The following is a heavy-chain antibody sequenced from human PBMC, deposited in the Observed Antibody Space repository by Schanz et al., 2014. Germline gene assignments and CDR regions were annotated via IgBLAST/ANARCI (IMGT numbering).Heavy chain of an antibody. V-gene: IGHV3-33*01. D-gene: IGHD2-15*01. CDR2: MSYDGSIK. Sequence: QVQLVESGGGVVQPGRSLRLSCAASGFTFSSYGMHWVRQAPGKGLEWVAAMSYDGSIKYYGDSVKGRFTISRDNSENTLYLQMNSLSADDTAVFYCARDRGYCSGGSCLTFDYWGQGTLVTVSS. CDR3: ARDRGYCSGGSCLTFDY. J-gene: IGHJ4*02. CDR1: GFTFSSYG.